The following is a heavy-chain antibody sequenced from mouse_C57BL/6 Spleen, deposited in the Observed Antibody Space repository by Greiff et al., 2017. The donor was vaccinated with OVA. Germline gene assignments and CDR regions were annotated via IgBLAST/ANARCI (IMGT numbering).Heavy chain of an antibody. J-gene: IGHJ2*01. CDR3: AIDYSSSDSYYVGY. CDR1: GFNIKDYY. D-gene: IGHD1-1*01. Sequence: EVQLQQSGAELVKPGASVKLSCKASGFNIKDYYMHWVKQRTEQGLEWIGRIDPEDGDTKYAPQFQGKATLTADTSSTTAYMQLRSLTSEDTAFYDCAIDYSSSDSYYVGYWGQGTTLSVSS. CDR2: IDPEDGDT. V-gene: IGHV14-2*01.